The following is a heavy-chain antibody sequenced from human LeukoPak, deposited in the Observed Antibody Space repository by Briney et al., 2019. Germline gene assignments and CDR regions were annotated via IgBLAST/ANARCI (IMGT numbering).Heavy chain of an antibody. J-gene: IGHJ4*02. D-gene: IGHD4-17*01. CDR2: ISSSTSYI. Sequence: GRSLRLSCAASGFTFSSYSMKWIRQAPGKGLEWVSSISSSTSYIYYADSVKGRFTISKDNAKNSLYLQMNSLRAEDTAVYYCARAGGSTVSHSDYWGQGTLVTVSS. V-gene: IGHV3-21*01. CDR1: GFTFSSYS. CDR3: ARAGGSTVSHSDY.